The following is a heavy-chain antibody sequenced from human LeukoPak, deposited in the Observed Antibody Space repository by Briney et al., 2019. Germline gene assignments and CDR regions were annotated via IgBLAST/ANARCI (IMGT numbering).Heavy chain of an antibody. V-gene: IGHV3-48*01. Sequence: GGSLRLSCAASGFTFSSYSMNWVRQAPGKGLEWVSYISSSSSTIYYADSVKGRFTISRDNAKNSLYLQMNSLRAEDTAVYYCARPGGGSYSHYYYYMDVWGKGTTVTVSS. CDR3: ARPGGGSYSHYYYYMDV. J-gene: IGHJ6*03. CDR2: ISSSSSTI. D-gene: IGHD1-26*01. CDR1: GFTFSSYS.